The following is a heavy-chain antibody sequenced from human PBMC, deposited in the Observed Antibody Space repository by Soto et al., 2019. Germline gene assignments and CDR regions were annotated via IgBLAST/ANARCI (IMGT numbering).Heavy chain of an antibody. J-gene: IGHJ6*02. D-gene: IGHD3-3*01. V-gene: IGHV4-59*01. CDR3: ARAPPYYDFWSGYYSNYYGMDV. CDR2: IYASGIT. Sequence: SETLSLTCTVSGGSIGSFYWILLGQSPGGTLGWIGYIYASGITTYNPSLKSRVTISVDTSKNQFSLKLSSVTAADTAVYYCARAPPYYDFWSGYYSNYYGMDVWGQGTTVTVSS. CDR1: GGSIGSFY.